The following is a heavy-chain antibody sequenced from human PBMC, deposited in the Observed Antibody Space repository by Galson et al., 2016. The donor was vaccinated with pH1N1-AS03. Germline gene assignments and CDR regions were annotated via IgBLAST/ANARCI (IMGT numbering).Heavy chain of an antibody. Sequence: SLRLSCAASGFTFSSYGMHEVRQAPGKGLEWVAVISYDGSNKYYADSVKGRFTISRDNSKNTLYLQMNSLRAEDTAVYYCAKDPASGEVWDILGALNWFDPWGQGTLVTVSS. V-gene: IGHV3-30*18. CDR1: GFTFSSYG. D-gene: IGHD1-26*01. CDR2: ISYDGSNK. J-gene: IGHJ5*02. CDR3: AKDPASGEVWDILGALNWFDP.